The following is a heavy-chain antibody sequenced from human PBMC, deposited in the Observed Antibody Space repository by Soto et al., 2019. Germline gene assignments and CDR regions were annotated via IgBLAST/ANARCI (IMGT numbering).Heavy chain of an antibody. Sequence: SVKVSCKASGCTFSSYAISCVRQAPGQVLEWMGGIIPIFGTANYAQKFQGRVTITADESTSTAYMELSSLRSEDTAVYYCARVIRTLWFGENYYFDYWGQGTLVTVSS. CDR3: ARVIRTLWFGENYYFDY. D-gene: IGHD3-10*01. CDR1: GCTFSSYA. J-gene: IGHJ4*02. CDR2: IIPIFGTA. V-gene: IGHV1-69*13.